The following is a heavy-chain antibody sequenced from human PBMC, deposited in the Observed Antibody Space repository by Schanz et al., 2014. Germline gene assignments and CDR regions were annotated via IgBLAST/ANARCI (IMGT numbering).Heavy chain of an antibody. CDR2: IRYDGINK. J-gene: IGHJ4*02. D-gene: IGHD1-26*01. CDR1: GFTFSDSW. V-gene: IGHV3-30*02. Sequence: VQVVESGGDLVQPGGSLRLSCAASGFTFSDSWMHWVRQAPGKGLVWVTYIRYDGINKYYADSVKGRFTVSRDNAKSTLFLQMDSLRPEDTAIYYCAKEWSPSFWGQGTLVTVSS. CDR3: AKEWSPSF.